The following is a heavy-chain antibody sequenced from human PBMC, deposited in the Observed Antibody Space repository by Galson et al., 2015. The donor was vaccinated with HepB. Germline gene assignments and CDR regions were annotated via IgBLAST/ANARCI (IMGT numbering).Heavy chain of an antibody. CDR1: GFTFSSYG. CDR2: ISYDGSNK. Sequence: SLRLSCAASGFTFSSYGMHWVRQAPGKGLEWVAVISYDGSNKYYADSVKGRFTISRDNSKNTLYLQMNSLRAEDTAVYYCAKEGRSSSWYDYWGQGTLVTVSS. J-gene: IGHJ4*02. V-gene: IGHV3-30*18. CDR3: AKEGRSSSWYDY. D-gene: IGHD6-13*01.